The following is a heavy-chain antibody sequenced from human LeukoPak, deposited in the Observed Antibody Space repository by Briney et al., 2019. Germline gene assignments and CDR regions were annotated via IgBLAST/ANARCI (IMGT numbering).Heavy chain of an antibody. CDR3: ARDNWELRGFDQ. CDR2: IKRDGSEK. V-gene: IGHV3-7*03. Sequence: GGSLRLSCAASGFTFSSYSMNWVRQAPGKGLEWVANIKRDGSEKDYVDSVKGRFTISRDNAKNSLYLQMDSLRAEDTAIYYCARDNWELRGFDQWGQGTLVTVSS. J-gene: IGHJ4*02. D-gene: IGHD3-10*01. CDR1: GFTFSSYS.